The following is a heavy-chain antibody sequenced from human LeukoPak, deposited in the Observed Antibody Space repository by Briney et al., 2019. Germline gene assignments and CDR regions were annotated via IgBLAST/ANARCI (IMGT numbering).Heavy chain of an antibody. CDR3: AREGYAGCFDY. Sequence: GGSLRLSCAASGFTFSSYWMSWVRQAPGKGLEWVANIKQDGSEKYYVDSVKGRFAISRDNAKNSLYLQMNSLRAEDTAVYYCAREGYAGCFDYWGQGTLVTVSS. V-gene: IGHV3-7*01. CDR2: IKQDGSEK. J-gene: IGHJ4*02. CDR1: GFTFSSYW. D-gene: IGHD6-19*01.